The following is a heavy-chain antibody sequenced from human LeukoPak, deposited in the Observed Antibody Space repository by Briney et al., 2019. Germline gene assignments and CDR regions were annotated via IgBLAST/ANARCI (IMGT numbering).Heavy chain of an antibody. CDR3: ASKTVAGPPFELDY. J-gene: IGHJ4*02. D-gene: IGHD6-19*01. CDR2: IKQDGSEK. Sequence: PGGSLRLSCAASGFTFSDYYMSWIRQAPGKGLEWVANIKQDGSEKYYVDSVKGRFTISRDNAKNSLYLQMNSLRAEDAAVYYCASKTVAGPPFELDYWGQGTLVTVSS. CDR1: GFTFSDYY. V-gene: IGHV3-7*01.